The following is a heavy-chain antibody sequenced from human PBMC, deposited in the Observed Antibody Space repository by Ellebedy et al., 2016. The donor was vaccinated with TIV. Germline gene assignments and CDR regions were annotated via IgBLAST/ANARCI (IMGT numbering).Heavy chain of an antibody. CDR1: GGSISSSSYY. J-gene: IGHJ3*02. CDR3: ARHVVAAANPITYDAFDI. CDR2: IYYSGST. Sequence: MPGGSLRLSCTVSGGSISSSSYYWGWIRQPPGKGLEWIGSIYYSGSTYYNPSLKSRVTISVDTSKNQFSLKLSSVTAADTAVYYCARHVVAAANPITYDAFDIWGQGTMVTVSS. D-gene: IGHD6-13*01. V-gene: IGHV4-39*01.